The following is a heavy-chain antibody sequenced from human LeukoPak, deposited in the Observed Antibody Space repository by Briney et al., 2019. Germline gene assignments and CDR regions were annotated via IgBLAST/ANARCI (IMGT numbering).Heavy chain of an antibody. J-gene: IGHJ4*02. D-gene: IGHD3-10*01. V-gene: IGHV3-20*04. CDR1: GFTFSSYW. Sequence: PGGSLRLSCAASGFTFSSYWMSWVRQAPGKGLEWVSDINWNGGSTGYADSVKGRFTISRDNAKNSLYLQMNSLRAEDTALYYCARDITMVWGDCWGQGTLVTVSS. CDR3: ARDITMVWGDC. CDR2: INWNGGST.